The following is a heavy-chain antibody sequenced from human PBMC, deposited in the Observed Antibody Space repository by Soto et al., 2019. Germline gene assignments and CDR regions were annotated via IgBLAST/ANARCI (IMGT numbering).Heavy chain of an antibody. V-gene: IGHV1-46*01. CDR3: ARVYCSGGSCYGIDY. CDR2: IYPGGVNM. CDR1: GYSFTSHY. Sequence: ASVKVSCKAIGYSFTSHYMHWVRQAPGQGLEWMGTIYPGGVNMGYAQKFQGRVTMTRDTSTSTVYMELSSLRSEDTAVYYCARVYCSGGSCYGIDYWGQGTLVTVSS. J-gene: IGHJ4*02. D-gene: IGHD2-15*01.